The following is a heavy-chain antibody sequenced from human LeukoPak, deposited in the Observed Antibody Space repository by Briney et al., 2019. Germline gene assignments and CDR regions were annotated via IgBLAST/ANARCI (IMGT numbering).Heavy chain of an antibody. Sequence: VSVKVSCKVSGYTLTELSMHWVRQAPGKGLEWMGGFDPEDGETIYAQKFQGRVTMTEDTSTDTAYMELSSLRSEDTAVYYCATDPPRVDFWSGYYRDFDYWGQGTLVTVSS. D-gene: IGHD3-3*01. V-gene: IGHV1-24*01. CDR1: GYTLTELS. CDR3: ATDPPRVDFWSGYYRDFDY. J-gene: IGHJ4*02. CDR2: FDPEDGET.